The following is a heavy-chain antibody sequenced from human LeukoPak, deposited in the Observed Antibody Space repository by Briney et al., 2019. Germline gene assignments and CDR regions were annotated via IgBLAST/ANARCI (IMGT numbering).Heavy chain of an antibody. D-gene: IGHD6-13*01. J-gene: IGHJ1*01. V-gene: IGHV3-23*01. CDR3: AKDLHSSSWYNYFQH. CDR1: GFTFSGYA. Sequence: GGSLRLSCAASGFTFSGYAMSWVRQAPGKGLEWVSAISDSGGSTYYADSVTGRFTISRDNSKNTLYLQMNSLRAEDTAVYYCAKDLHSSSWYNYFQHWGQGTLVTVSS. CDR2: ISDSGGST.